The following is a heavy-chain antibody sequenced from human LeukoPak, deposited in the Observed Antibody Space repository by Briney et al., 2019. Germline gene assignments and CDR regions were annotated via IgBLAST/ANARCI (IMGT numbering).Heavy chain of an antibody. CDR2: IYHSGST. J-gene: IGHJ4*02. V-gene: IGHV4-34*01. CDR1: GGSFSGYY. Sequence: PSETLSLTCAVYGGSFSGYYWGWIRQPPGKGLEWIGSIYHSGSTYYNPSLKTRVTMSVDTSKNQFSLTLSSVTAADTAMYYCATGVEELWLQDYWSQGTLVTVSS. D-gene: IGHD5-18*01. CDR3: ATGVEELWLQDY.